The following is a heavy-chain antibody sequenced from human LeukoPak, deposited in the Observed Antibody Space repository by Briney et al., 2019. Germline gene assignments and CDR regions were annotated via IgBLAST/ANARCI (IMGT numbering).Heavy chain of an antibody. CDR1: GFTFSSYS. CDR2: ISSSGSTM. Sequence: AGGSLRLSCAASGFTFSSYSMNWVRQAPGKGLEWVSYISSSGSTMYYADSVKGHFTTSRDNVKNSLYLQMNSLRAEDTAVYYCARGMRLVRGLMFDYWGQGTLVTVSS. J-gene: IGHJ4*02. D-gene: IGHD3-10*01. CDR3: ARGMRLVRGLMFDY. V-gene: IGHV3-48*04.